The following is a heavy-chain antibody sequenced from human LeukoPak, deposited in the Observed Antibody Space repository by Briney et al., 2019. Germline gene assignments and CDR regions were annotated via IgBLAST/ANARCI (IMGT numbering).Heavy chain of an antibody. V-gene: IGHV3-7*01. CDR2: IKQDGSEK. CDR1: GFTFSSYW. Sequence: GGSLRLSCAASGFTFSSYWMNWVRQAPGKGLEWVANIKQDGSEKYYVDSVKGRFTISRDNAKNSLYLQMNSLRAKDTAVYYCARESGTDGMDVWGQGTTVTVSS. D-gene: IGHD1-1*01. J-gene: IGHJ6*02. CDR3: ARESGTDGMDV.